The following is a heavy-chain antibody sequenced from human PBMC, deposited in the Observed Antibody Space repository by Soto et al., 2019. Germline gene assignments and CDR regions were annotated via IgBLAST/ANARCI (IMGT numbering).Heavy chain of an antibody. CDR1: GYSFTDYY. D-gene: IGHD3-22*01. CDR2: VNPNTGGT. J-gene: IGHJ3*02. V-gene: IGHV1-2*02. Sequence: ASVKVSCKASGYSFTDYYIHWVRQAPGQGLEWMGWVNPNTGGTNYAQRFHGRVTMTRDTSITTAYMELSSLRSDDTALFYCATIDSGGYYGNALDIWGQGTMVTVSS. CDR3: ATIDSGGYYGNALDI.